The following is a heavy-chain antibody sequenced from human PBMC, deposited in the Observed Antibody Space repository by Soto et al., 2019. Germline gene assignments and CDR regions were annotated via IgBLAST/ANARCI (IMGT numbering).Heavy chain of an antibody. D-gene: IGHD6-19*01. J-gene: IGHJ5*02. V-gene: IGHV3-74*01. CDR2: ISSDGRNT. CDR1: GFAFSSYW. Sequence: EVQLVESGGGLVQPGGSLRLSCAASGFAFSSYWMQWVRQAPGKGPVWVSRISSDGRNTTYADFVKGRFTISRDNVENTLHLQMTSLTDANTAVYYCIKASTVTGVGGYRWGQGTLVTVSS. CDR3: IKASTVTGVGGYR.